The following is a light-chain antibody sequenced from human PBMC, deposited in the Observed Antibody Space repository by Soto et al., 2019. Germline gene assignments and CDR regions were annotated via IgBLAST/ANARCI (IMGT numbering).Light chain of an antibody. Sequence: QSALTQPPSVSGSPGQSVTISCTGTSSDVGSYNRVSWYQQPPGTAPKLMIYEVSNRPSGVPDRFSGSKSGNTASLTISGLQAEDEADYYCSAFTGTTYVFGTGTKVTVL. CDR1: SSDVGSYNR. CDR3: SAFTGTTYV. J-gene: IGLJ1*01. V-gene: IGLV2-18*02. CDR2: EVS.